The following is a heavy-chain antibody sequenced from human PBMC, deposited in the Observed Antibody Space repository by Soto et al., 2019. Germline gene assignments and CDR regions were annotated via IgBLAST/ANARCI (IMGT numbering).Heavy chain of an antibody. Sequence: GAAVKVSCKACVGTFSGYAISWVRQRPGQELEWMGGIIPIFGTANYAQKFHGRVTITADKSTSTAYMELSSLRSEDTAVYYCARDVLDLNYDFWSRYPMDVWGQGTTVTVSS. D-gene: IGHD3-3*01. CDR3: ARDVLDLNYDFWSRYPMDV. CDR1: VGTFSGYA. V-gene: IGHV1-69*06. CDR2: IIPIFGTA. J-gene: IGHJ6*02.